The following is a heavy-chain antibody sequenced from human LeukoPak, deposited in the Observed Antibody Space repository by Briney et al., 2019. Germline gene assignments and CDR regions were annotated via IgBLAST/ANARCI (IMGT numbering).Heavy chain of an antibody. Sequence: GGSLRLSCAASGFTFDDYAMHWVRQAPGKGLEWVSGISWNSGSIGYADSVKGRFTISRDNAKNSLYLQMNSLRAEDTALYYCAKDIGYCSSTSCYTVAFDYWAREPWSPSPQ. CDR1: GFTFDDYA. CDR2: ISWNSGSI. J-gene: IGHJ4*02. CDR3: AKDIGYCSSTSCYTVAFDY. D-gene: IGHD2-2*02. V-gene: IGHV3-9*01.